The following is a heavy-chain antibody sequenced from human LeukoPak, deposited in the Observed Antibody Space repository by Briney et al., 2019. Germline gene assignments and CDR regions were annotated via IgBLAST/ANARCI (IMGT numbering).Heavy chain of an antibody. Sequence: ASVKVSCKASGYSFTSHYMHWVRQAPGQGLEWMGLINPRGTSTIYAEKFQGRIIMTRDMSTTTDYMELSSLKSDDTAVYYCARDRRHRSSGVGDLAYYFDYWGQGTLVTVSS. J-gene: IGHJ4*02. V-gene: IGHV1-46*01. D-gene: IGHD1-14*01. CDR1: GYSFTSHY. CDR2: INPRGTST. CDR3: ARDRRHRSSGVGDLAYYFDY.